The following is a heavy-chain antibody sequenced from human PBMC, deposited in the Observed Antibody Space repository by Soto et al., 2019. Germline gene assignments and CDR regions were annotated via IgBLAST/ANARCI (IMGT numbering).Heavy chain of an antibody. CDR3: PRAGYGGYDWGGDY. CDR1: GFTFSSYG. J-gene: IGHJ4*02. D-gene: IGHD5-12*01. V-gene: IGHV3-33*01. CDR2: IWYDGSNK. Sequence: QVQLVESGGGVVQPGRSLRLSCAASGFTFSSYGMHWVRQAPGKGLEWVAVIWYDGSNKYYADSVKGRFTISRDNSKNTLYLQMNSLRAEDTAVYYCPRAGYGGYDWGGDYWGQGTLVTVSS.